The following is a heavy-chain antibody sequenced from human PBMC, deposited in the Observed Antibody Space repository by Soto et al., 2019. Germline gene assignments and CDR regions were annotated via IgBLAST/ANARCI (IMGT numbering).Heavy chain of an antibody. CDR2: IYYSGST. CDR3: ASSFGGIAAATVDY. Sequence: SETLSLTCTVSGGSISSYYWSWIRQPPGKGLEWIGYIYYSGSTNYNPSLKSRVTISVDTSKNQFSLKLSSVTAADTAVYYCASSFGGIAAATVDYWGQGTLVTVS. V-gene: IGHV4-59*01. CDR1: GGSISSYY. J-gene: IGHJ4*02. D-gene: IGHD6-13*01.